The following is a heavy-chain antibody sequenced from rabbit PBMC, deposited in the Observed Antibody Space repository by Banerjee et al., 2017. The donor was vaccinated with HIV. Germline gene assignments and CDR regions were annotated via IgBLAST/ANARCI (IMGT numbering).Heavy chain of an antibody. D-gene: IGHD1-1*01. J-gene: IGHJ4*01. Sequence: QEQLEESGGDLVKPEGSLTLTCTASGFSISSGYWMCWVRQAPGKGLEWIACIYAGGSSYTYYASWAKGRFTISRSTNLNTVTLQMTSLTAADTATYFCARWGGSVYSSLTLWGPGTLVTVS. CDR3: ARWGGSVYSSLTL. CDR2: IYAGGSSYT. V-gene: IGHV1S45*01. CDR1: GFSISSGYW.